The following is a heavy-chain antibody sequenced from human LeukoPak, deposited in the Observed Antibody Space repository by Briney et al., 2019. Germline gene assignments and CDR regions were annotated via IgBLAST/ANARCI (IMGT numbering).Heavy chain of an antibody. D-gene: IGHD1-26*01. CDR3: ARVARGSYYGDY. CDR2: IFTSGST. CDR1: GGSITSDY. V-gene: IGHV4-4*07. J-gene: IGHJ4*02. Sequence: SETLSLTCNVSGGSITSDYWSWIRQPAGKGLEWIGRIFTSGSTNYNPSLKSRVTMSVDMSKNQFSLKLSSVTAADTAVYYCARVARGSYYGDYWGQGTLVTVSS.